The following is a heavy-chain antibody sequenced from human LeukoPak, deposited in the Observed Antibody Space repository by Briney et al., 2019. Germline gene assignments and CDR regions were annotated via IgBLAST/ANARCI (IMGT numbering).Heavy chain of an antibody. D-gene: IGHD1-26*01. V-gene: IGHV3-30*18. Sequence: GGSLRLSCAASGFTFTSYAIHWVRQAPGKGLEWVAVIAYDGINKYYVDSVKGRFTISRDSSKNTLYLQMTSLRPEDTAVYYCAKSFLSGSYWGPLGDWGQGTLVTVSS. CDR3: AKSFLSGSYWGPLGD. J-gene: IGHJ4*02. CDR2: IAYDGINK. CDR1: GFTFTSYA.